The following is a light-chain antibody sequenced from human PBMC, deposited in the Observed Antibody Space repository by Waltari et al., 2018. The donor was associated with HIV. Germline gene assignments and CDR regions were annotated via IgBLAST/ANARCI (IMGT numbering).Light chain of an antibody. J-gene: IGKJ4*02. V-gene: IGKV1-9*01. CDR3: QQLNSYPLT. CDR2: SAS. Sequence: DIHLTQSPSFLSVSVGDTVTITCRASQGVNTSLAWYQQRPGEVPKLLFSSASTLKTGVPSRFSGSGSGTEFSLTISGLQPEDLATYYCQQLNSYPLTFGGGTTLEIK. CDR1: QGVNTS.